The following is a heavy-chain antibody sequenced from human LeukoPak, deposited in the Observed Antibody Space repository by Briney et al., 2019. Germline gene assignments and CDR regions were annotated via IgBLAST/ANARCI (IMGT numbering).Heavy chain of an antibody. CDR2: ISGSGGYT. V-gene: IGHV3-23*01. D-gene: IGHD3-10*02. Sequence: GGTLRLSRAASGFTFSTYDMVWVRQAPGRGLEWVSGISGSGGYTHYAASVKGRFTISRDNAKNSLYLQMNSLRAEDTAVYYCARHKYYYDRAYFDYWGQGTLVTVSS. CDR3: ARHKYYYDRAYFDY. J-gene: IGHJ4*02. CDR1: GFTFSTYD.